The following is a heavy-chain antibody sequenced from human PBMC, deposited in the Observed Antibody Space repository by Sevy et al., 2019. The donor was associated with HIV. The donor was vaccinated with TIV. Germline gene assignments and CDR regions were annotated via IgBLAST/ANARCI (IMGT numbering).Heavy chain of an antibody. V-gene: IGHV3-7*01. CDR2: INQDGSVT. Sequence: GGSLRLSCVASGFTLNNYWLRWVRQAPGKGLEWVANINQDGSVTYYVDSVRGRFIISRDTGRNLVFLQMNSRRVDDTVLYFCVKAIAKDGSFWGQGTLVTVSS. CDR1: GFTLNNYW. J-gene: IGHJ4*02. CDR3: VKAIAKDGSF. D-gene: IGHD6-13*01.